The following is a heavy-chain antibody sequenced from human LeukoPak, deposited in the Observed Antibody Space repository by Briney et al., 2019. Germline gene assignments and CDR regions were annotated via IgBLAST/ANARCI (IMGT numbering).Heavy chain of an antibody. CDR2: ISYDGSNK. Sequence: PGRSLRLSCAASGFTFSSYGMHWVRQAPGKGLEWVAVISYDGSNKYYADSVKGRFTISRDNSKNTLYLQMNSLRAEDTAVYYCAKVSHEVDRYYYYGMDVWGQGTTVTVSS. J-gene: IGHJ6*02. V-gene: IGHV3-30*18. CDR3: AKVSHEVDRYYYYGMDV. D-gene: IGHD2-2*01. CDR1: GFTFSSYG.